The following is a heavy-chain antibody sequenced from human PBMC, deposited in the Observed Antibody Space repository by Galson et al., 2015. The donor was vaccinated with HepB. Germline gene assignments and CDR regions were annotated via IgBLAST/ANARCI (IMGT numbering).Heavy chain of an antibody. CDR2: IDPADSYI. CDR3: ARGDYLDY. V-gene: IGHV5-10-1*01. Sequence: QSGAEVKKPGESLRISCKGSGYSFSHYWINWVRQMPGKDLEWKGMIDPADSYINYSPSFQGLVTISADKSSSTAYLQWTSLKASDTAMYYCARGDYLDYGGQGTLVTVSS. J-gene: IGHJ4*02. CDR1: GYSFSHYW.